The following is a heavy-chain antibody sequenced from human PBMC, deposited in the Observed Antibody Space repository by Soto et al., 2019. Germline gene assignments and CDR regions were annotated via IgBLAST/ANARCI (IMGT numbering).Heavy chain of an antibody. D-gene: IGHD3-9*01. CDR2: INAGNGNT. J-gene: IGHJ5*02. CDR3: ARDQGVTIFWFDP. Sequence: QVQLVQSGAEVKKPGASVKVSCKASGYTFTSYAMHWVRQAPGQRLEWMGWINAGNGNTKYSQKFQGRVTITRDTSASTAYMELSSLRSEDTAVYYCARDQGVTIFWFDPWGQGTLVTVSS. CDR1: GYTFTSYA. V-gene: IGHV1-3*01.